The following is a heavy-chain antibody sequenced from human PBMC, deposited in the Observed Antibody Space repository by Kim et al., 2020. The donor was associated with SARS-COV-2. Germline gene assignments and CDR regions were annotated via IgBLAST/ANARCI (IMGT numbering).Heavy chain of an antibody. V-gene: IGHV5-51*01. D-gene: IGHD6-6*01. CDR2: IYPGDSDT. CDR3: ASVYSSSFVGFDY. CDR1: GYSFTSYW. J-gene: IGHJ4*02. Sequence: GESLKISCKGSGYSFTSYWIGWVRQMPGKGLEWMGIIYPGDSDTRYSPSFQGQVTISADKSISTAYLQWSSLKASDTAMYYCASVYSSSFVGFDYWGQGTLVTVSS.